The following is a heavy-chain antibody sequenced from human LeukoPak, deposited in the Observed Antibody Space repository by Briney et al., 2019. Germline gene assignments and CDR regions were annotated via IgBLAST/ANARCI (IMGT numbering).Heavy chain of an antibody. V-gene: IGHV5-51*01. CDR1: GYSFTNYW. D-gene: IGHD2-15*01. CDR3: ARRYCSGGSCNFDY. Sequence: GESLKIPCKGSGYSFTNYWIGWVRQMPGKGLEWMGSIYPSDSDTRYSPSFQGQVTISADKSISTAYLQWSSLKASDTAMFYCARRYCSGGSCNFDYWGQGTLVTVSS. CDR2: IYPSDSDT. J-gene: IGHJ4*02.